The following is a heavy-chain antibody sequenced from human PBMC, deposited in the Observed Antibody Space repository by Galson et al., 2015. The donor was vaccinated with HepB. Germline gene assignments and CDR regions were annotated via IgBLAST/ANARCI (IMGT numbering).Heavy chain of an antibody. V-gene: IGHV4-61*02. CDR1: GGSISSDTYY. J-gene: IGHJ4*02. Sequence: TLSLTCTVSGGSISSDTYYWSWIRQPAGKGLEWIGRIYGSGSTNYNPSLKSRVTMSVDTSKNQFSLKLNSVTAADTAIYYCAKASRIPDFWSGPPDYWGQRTLVTVSS. CDR3: AKASRIPDFWSGPPDY. CDR2: IYGSGST. D-gene: IGHD3-3*01.